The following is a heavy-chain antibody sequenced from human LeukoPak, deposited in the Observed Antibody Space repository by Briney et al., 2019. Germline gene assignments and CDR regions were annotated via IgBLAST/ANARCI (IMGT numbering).Heavy chain of an antibody. Sequence: PGGSLRLSCVVSGFTVSSNYMSWVRQAPGKGLECVSIVYSGGSSYYADSVKGRFTISRDKSKNTLYLQMNSLRAEDTAVYYCTKDGEDGTYYDYWGQGTLVTVSS. CDR3: TKDGEDGTYYDY. V-gene: IGHV3-53*01. D-gene: IGHD1-26*01. J-gene: IGHJ4*02. CDR2: VYSGGSS. CDR1: GFTVSSNY.